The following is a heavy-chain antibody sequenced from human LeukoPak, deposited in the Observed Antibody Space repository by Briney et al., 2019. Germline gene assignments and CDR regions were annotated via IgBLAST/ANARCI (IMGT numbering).Heavy chain of an antibody. Sequence: ASVKVSCKASGYTFTSYYMHWVRQAPGQGLEWMGIINPSGGSTSYAQKFQGRVTMTRDTSTSTVYMELSRLRSDDTAVYYCARDAPPLGFPPNWFDPWGQGTLVTVSS. CDR1: GYTFTSYY. J-gene: IGHJ5*02. V-gene: IGHV1-46*01. CDR2: INPSGGST. D-gene: IGHD2-15*01. CDR3: ARDAPPLGFPPNWFDP.